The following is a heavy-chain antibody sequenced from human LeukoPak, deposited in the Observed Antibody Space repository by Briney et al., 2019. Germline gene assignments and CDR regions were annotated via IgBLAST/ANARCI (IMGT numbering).Heavy chain of an antibody. CDR1: GGSISSGDYY. D-gene: IGHD3-10*01. V-gene: IGHV4-30-4*01. J-gene: IGHJ5*02. CDR2: IYYSGST. CDR3: ARWVYYGSVNWFDP. Sequence: PSQTLSLTCTVSGGSISSGDYYWSWVRQPPGKGLEWIGYIYYSGSTYYNPSLKSRVTISVDTSKNQFSLKLSSVTAADTAVYYCARWVYYGSVNWFDPWGQGTLVTVSS.